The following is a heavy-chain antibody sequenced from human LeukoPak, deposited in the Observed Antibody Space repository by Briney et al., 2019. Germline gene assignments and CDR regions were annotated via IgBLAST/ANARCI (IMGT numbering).Heavy chain of an antibody. CDR1: GLTLSSYG. Sequence: PGGSLTLSCAAWGLTLSSYGMNGVRRAPGKGVEGVSSISSSSKYIYYADSVKGRFTIPRDNADNTVYIQMNSLRAEDASVFHCARGSSSGLNSYYFDYWGQGTLVTVSS. J-gene: IGHJ4*02. CDR2: ISSSSKYI. CDR3: ARGSSSGLNSYYFDY. D-gene: IGHD6-6*01. V-gene: IGHV3-21*01.